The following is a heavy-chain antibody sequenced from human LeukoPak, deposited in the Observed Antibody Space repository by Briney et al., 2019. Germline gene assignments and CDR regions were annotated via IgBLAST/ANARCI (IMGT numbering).Heavy chain of an antibody. V-gene: IGHV4-34*01. CDR1: GGSLSGYF. CDR2: TDHNGRA. Sequence: SETLSLTCAVYGGSLSGYFWTWIRQPPGKGLEWLGETDHNGRADYKSSLKSRLIISVDMSKNQFSLRLRSVTAADTAVYYCAKDRERVLRSSSCSFDSWGHGTLVTVSS. D-gene: IGHD6-19*01. J-gene: IGHJ4*01. CDR3: AKDRERVLRSSSCSFDS.